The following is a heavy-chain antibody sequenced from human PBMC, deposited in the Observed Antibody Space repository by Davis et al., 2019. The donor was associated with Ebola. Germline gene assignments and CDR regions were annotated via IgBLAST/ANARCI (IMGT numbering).Heavy chain of an antibody. Sequence: GESLKISCAASGFTFSNAWMNWVRQAPGKGLEWVGRIKSKTDGGTTDYAAPVKGRFTISRDDSKNTLYLQMNSLKTEDTAVYYCTTIYVWGTFIGDYWGQGTLVTVSS. J-gene: IGHJ4*02. CDR2: IKSKTDGGTT. V-gene: IGHV3-15*07. CDR3: TTIYVWGTFIGDY. CDR1: GFTFSNAW. D-gene: IGHD3-16*01.